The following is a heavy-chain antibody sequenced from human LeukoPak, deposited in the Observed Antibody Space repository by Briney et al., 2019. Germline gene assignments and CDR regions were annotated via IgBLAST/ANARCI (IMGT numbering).Heavy chain of an antibody. CDR2: ITGSGDST. Sequence: PGGSLRLSCAASGFSFSTFAMNWVRQAPGKGLEWVSTITGSGDSTYYADSVKGRFTISRDNSKNTLYLQMNSLSAEDTAVYYCAKRGNPAVGHHYLDVWGKGTTVSVSS. V-gene: IGHV3-23*01. CDR1: GFSFSTFA. CDR3: AKRGNPAVGHHYLDV. D-gene: IGHD2-2*01. J-gene: IGHJ6*03.